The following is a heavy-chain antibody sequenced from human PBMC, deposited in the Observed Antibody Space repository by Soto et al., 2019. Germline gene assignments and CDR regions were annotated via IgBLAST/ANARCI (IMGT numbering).Heavy chain of an antibody. CDR2: IYYSGST. Sequence: QVQLQESGPGLVKPSQTLSLTCTVSGCSISSGDYYWSWIRQHPGKGLEWIGYIYYSGSTYDNPSRRSRGTRAGDTAKKQFAMKLRSVTAEDTAVYYCASGSVVVPAAMGRIVSFFDRWGRGTLVTVSS. V-gene: IGHV4-30-4*01. CDR3: ASGSVVVPAAMGRIVSFFDR. CDR1: GCSISSGDYY. J-gene: IGHJ2*01. D-gene: IGHD2-2*01.